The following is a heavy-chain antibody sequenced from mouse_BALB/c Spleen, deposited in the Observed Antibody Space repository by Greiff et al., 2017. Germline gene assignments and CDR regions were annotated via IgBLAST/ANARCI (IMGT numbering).Heavy chain of an antibody. CDR2: ISSGGSYT. D-gene: IGHD2-1*01. V-gene: IGHV5-6*01. CDR1: GFTFSSYG. Sequence: EVQGVESGGDLVKPGGSLKLSCAASGFTFSSYGMSWVRQTPDKRLEWVATISSGGSYTYYPDSVKGRFTISRDNAKNTLYLQMSSLKSEDTAMYYCARLYGTWFAYWGQGTLVTVSA. CDR3: ARLYGTWFAY. J-gene: IGHJ3*01.